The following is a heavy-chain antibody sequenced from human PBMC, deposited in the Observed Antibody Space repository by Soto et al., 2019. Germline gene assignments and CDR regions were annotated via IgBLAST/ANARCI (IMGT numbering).Heavy chain of an antibody. J-gene: IGHJ5*02. D-gene: IGHD3-16*01. Sequence: SETLSLTCAVSGGSISSGNSYAWSWVRQPPGKGLEWIGSISHTGRTSYNPSLKGRVTMSVDKSKNQFSLKLSSVTAADMAVYYCARAVAPYLGTWFDPWGQGSLVTVSS. V-gene: IGHV4-30-2*01. CDR1: GGSISSGNSYA. CDR2: ISHTGRT. CDR3: ARAVAPYLGTWFDP.